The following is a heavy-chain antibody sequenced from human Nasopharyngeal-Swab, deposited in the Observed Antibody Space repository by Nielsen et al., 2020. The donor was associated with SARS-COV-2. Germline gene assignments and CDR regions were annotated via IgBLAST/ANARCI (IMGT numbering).Heavy chain of an antibody. J-gene: IGHJ5*02. CDR2: IYYSGST. V-gene: IGHV4-39*07. CDR1: GGSISSSSYY. D-gene: IGHD3-10*01. CDR3: ARIPREYWFDP. Sequence: SETLSPTCTASGGSISSSSYYWGWIRQPPGKGLEWIGSIYYSGSTYYNPSLKSRVTISVDTSKNQFSLKLSSVTAADTAVYYCARIPREYWFDPWGQGTLVTVSS.